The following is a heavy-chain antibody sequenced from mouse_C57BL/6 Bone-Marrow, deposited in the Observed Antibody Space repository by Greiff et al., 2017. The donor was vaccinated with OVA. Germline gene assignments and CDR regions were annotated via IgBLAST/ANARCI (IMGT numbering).Heavy chain of an antibody. Sequence: QVQLQQPGAELVKPGASVKLSCKASGYTFTSYWMHWVKQRPGQGLEWIGMIHPNSGSTNYNEKFKSKATLTVDKSSSTAYMQLSSLTSEDSAVYYCARFMYYYGSFDYWGQGTTLTVSS. D-gene: IGHD1-1*01. CDR1: GYTFTSYW. V-gene: IGHV1-64*01. J-gene: IGHJ2*01. CDR2: IHPNSGST. CDR3: ARFMYYYGSFDY.